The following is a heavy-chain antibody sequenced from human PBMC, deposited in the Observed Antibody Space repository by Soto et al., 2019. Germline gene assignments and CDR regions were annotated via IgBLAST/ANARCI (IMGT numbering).Heavy chain of an antibody. CDR1: GFTFSSYA. D-gene: IGHD6-19*01. CDR2: ISYDGSNK. V-gene: IGHV3-30-3*01. Sequence: QVQLVESGGGVVQPGRSLRLSCAASGFTFSSYAMHWVRQAPGKGLEWVAVISYDGSNKYYADSVKGRFTISRDNSKNTLCLQMTSRRAEDTAVYYCVRSRSVLPGWFDPWGQGTLVTVSS. J-gene: IGHJ5*02. CDR3: VRSRSVLPGWFDP.